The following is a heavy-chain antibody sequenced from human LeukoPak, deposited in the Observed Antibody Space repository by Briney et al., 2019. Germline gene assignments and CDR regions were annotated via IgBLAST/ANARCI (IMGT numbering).Heavy chain of an antibody. CDR3: ARGLYYYDSNGRTPYDY. CDR1: GGTFSSYA. CDR2: MNPNSGIT. J-gene: IGHJ4*02. Sequence: ASVKVSCKASGGTFSSYAISWVRQAPGQGLEWMGWMNPNSGITGYAQKFQGRVSMTRNTSISTAYMELSSLKSEDTDVYYCARGLYYYDSNGRTPYDYWGQGTLVTVSS. V-gene: IGHV1-8*02. D-gene: IGHD3-22*01.